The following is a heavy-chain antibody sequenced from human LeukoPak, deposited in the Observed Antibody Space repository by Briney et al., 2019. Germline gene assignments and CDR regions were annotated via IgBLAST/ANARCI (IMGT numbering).Heavy chain of an antibody. CDR3: ARDVPIVEGENWFDP. D-gene: IGHD1-26*01. CDR1: GFTFSSYA. Sequence: GGSLRLSCAASGFTFSSYAMSWVRQAPGKGLEWVSAISGSGGSTYYTDSVKGRFTISRDNSKNTLYLQMNSLRSDDTAVYYCARDVPIVEGENWFDPWGQGTLVTVSS. J-gene: IGHJ5*02. CDR2: ISGSGGST. V-gene: IGHV3-23*01.